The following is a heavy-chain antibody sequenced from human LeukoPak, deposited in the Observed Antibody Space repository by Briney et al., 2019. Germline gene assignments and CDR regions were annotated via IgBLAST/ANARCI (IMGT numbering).Heavy chain of an antibody. D-gene: IGHD6-19*01. CDR2: ISGSGGST. V-gene: IGHV3-23*01. CDR3: AKAVLGGWYPGY. CDR1: GFTFGDYA. Sequence: GGSLRLSCTASGFTFGDYAMSWVRQAPGKGLEWVSAISGSGGSTYYADSVKGRFTISRDNSRNTLYLQMNSLRADDTAVYYCAKAVLGGWYPGYWGQGTLVTVSS. J-gene: IGHJ4*02.